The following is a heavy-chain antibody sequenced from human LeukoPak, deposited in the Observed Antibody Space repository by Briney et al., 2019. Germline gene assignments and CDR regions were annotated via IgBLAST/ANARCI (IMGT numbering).Heavy chain of an antibody. D-gene: IGHD2-2*01. J-gene: IGHJ4*02. CDR2: INPNTGGT. Sequence: GASVTVSFKASGYTFTGYYILWVRPAPGQGLEWMGWINPNTGGTNYAQNFQGGVTMTRDTSISTAYMELSGLRSDDTAIYYCARATGCTTTTCYLFRYWAQGTLVTVSS. V-gene: IGHV1-2*02. CDR3: ARATGCTTTTCYLFRY. CDR1: GYTFTGYY.